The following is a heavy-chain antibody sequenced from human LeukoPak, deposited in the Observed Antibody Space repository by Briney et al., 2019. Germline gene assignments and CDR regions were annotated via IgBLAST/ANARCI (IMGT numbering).Heavy chain of an antibody. D-gene: IGHD5-12*01. Sequence: PSETFSFTCAVSGYSIGGGYYWAWIRQPPGKGLEWIGSIYHSGSTYYNPSLKSRVTISVDTSKNQFSLKLSSVTAADTAVYYCARRVKGGYEGWFDPWGQGTLVTVSS. J-gene: IGHJ5*02. CDR2: IYHSGST. CDR3: ARRVKGGYEGWFDP. CDR1: GYSIGGGYY. V-gene: IGHV4-38-2*01.